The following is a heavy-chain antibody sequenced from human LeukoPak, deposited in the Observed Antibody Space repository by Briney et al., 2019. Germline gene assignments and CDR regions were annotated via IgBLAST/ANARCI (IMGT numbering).Heavy chain of an antibody. CDR1: GYSISSGYY. V-gene: IGHV4-38-2*02. CDR2: IYHSGST. Sequence: PSETLSLTCTVSGYSISSGYYWGWIRQPPGKGLEWIGSIYHSGSTYYNPSLKSRVTISVDTSKNQFSLKLSSVTAADTAVYYCARTVQKKIVVVIEVIFDYWGQGTLVTVSS. D-gene: IGHD3-22*01. CDR3: ARTVQKKIVVVIEVIFDY. J-gene: IGHJ4*02.